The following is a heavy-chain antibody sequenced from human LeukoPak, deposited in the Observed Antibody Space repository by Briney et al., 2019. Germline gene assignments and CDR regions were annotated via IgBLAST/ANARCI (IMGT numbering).Heavy chain of an antibody. Sequence: SETLSLTCAVYGGSFSGYYWSWIRQPPGKGLEWIGEINHSGSTNYNPSLKSRVTISVDTSKNQLSLKLSSVTAADTAVYYCARRYYDFWSGYYPFDYWGQGTLVTVSS. CDR3: ARRYYDFWSGYYPFDY. CDR2: INHSGST. V-gene: IGHV4-34*01. J-gene: IGHJ4*02. CDR1: GGSFSGYY. D-gene: IGHD3-3*01.